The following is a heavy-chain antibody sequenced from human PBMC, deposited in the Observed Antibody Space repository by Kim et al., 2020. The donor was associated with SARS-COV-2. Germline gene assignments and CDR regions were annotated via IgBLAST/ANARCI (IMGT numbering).Heavy chain of an antibody. J-gene: IGHJ6*02. Sequence: GGSLRLSCAASGFTFSSYAMSWVRQAPGKGLEWVSAISGSGGSTYYADSVKGRFTISRDNSKNTLYLQMNSLRAEDTAVYYCAKDSHSGLRCPLRCYYGMDVWGQGTTVTVSS. CDR2: ISGSGGST. CDR3: AKDSHSGLRCPLRCYYGMDV. CDR1: GFTFSSYA. V-gene: IGHV3-23*01. D-gene: IGHD4-17*01.